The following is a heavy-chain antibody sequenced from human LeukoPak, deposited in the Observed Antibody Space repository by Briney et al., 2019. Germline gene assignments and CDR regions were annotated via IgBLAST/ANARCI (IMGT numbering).Heavy chain of an antibody. CDR2: IKQDGTEK. J-gene: IGHJ5*02. Sequence: GGSLRLSCAASGFAFRTNWMSWVRQAPGKGLQWVANIKQDGTEKFYVDSVKGRFTISRDNAKTTQYLQMDSLRVEDTAVYYCAREPDNWFDPWGQGTLVTVSS. CDR3: AREPDNWFDP. V-gene: IGHV3-7*01. CDR1: GFAFRTNW.